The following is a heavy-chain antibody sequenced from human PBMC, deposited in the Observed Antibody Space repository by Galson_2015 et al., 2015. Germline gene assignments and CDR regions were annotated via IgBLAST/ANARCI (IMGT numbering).Heavy chain of an antibody. J-gene: IGHJ5*02. D-gene: IGHD3-3*01. CDR3: ATDLHWSA. V-gene: IGHV3-15*01. CDR2: IKSQNDGGAT. Sequence: SLRLSCAASGFTFNKDWMSWVRQAPGKGLEWVGRIKSQNDGGATDYAAPVIGRFTISRDDSKNTLYLQMNSLKIEDTDRYYCATDLHWSACDQGALVTVSS. CDR1: GFTFNKDW.